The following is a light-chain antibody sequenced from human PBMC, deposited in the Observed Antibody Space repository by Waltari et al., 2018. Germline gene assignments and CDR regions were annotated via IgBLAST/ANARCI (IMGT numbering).Light chain of an antibody. CDR3: QHYDGFPWT. CDR1: QSISDW. CDR2: KAS. Sequence: DIQMTQSPPPRSASVGARVTITCRASQSISDWLAWFQQKPGKAPKFLIYKASDLESGVPSRCSGSGSATEFTLTISSLQPDDFATYYCQHYDGFPWTFGQGTEVESK. V-gene: IGKV1-5*03. J-gene: IGKJ1*01.